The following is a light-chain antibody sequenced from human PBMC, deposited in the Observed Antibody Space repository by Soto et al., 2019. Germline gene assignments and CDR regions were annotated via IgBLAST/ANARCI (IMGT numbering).Light chain of an antibody. CDR2: GAS. J-gene: IGKJ4*01. CDR1: QSVSRNY. Sequence: ERVLTQSPGTLSLSPGGRASLSCRASQSVSRNYVAWYQQKPGQAPRLLIYGASSRASGIPDRFSGSGSGADFTLSITRLEPEDFALYYCQQYGSTPLTFGGGTKVDIK. CDR3: QQYGSTPLT. V-gene: IGKV3-20*01.